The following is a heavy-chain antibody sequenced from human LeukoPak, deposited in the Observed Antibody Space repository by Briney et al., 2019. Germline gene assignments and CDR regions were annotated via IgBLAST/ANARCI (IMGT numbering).Heavy chain of an antibody. CDR3: AREEMPGKFDY. CDR2: IFYSGST. V-gene: IGHV4-39*07. J-gene: IGHJ4*02. D-gene: IGHD1-26*01. Sequence: PSETLSLTCTVSGGYISSSNYYWVWIRQPPGKGLEWVASIFYSGSTYFNPSLKSRAAISLDKSSNQFSLRLTSVTAADTAMYFCAREEMPGKFDYWGQGTLVTVSS. CDR1: GGYISSSNYY.